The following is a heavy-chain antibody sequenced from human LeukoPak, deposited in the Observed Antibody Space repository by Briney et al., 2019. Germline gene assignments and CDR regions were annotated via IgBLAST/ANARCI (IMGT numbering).Heavy chain of an antibody. Sequence: GASVKVSCKASGFTFTTYFMHWVRQAPGQGLEWVGIISPSGDRTNYAQKFQGRVTMTRDTSTNTVYMELSSLTSEDTAVYYCAGRVQQPWLARFDYWGQGTLVTVSS. CDR1: GFTFTTYF. J-gene: IGHJ4*02. V-gene: IGHV1-46*01. CDR2: ISPSGDRT. D-gene: IGHD6-19*01. CDR3: AGRVQQPWLARFDY.